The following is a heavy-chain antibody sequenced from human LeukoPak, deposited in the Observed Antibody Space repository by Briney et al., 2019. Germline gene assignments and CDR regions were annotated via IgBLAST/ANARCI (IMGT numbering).Heavy chain of an antibody. D-gene: IGHD1-26*01. V-gene: IGHV4-59*08. Sequence: PSETLSLTCTVSGGSISRYYWSCIRQPPGKGLEWIGYIYSTGSTNSNPSLKSRVTISVDTSKNHFSLKLTSVTAADTAVYYCARHESAVGALFYWGQGSLVTVSS. CDR2: IYSTGST. CDR1: GGSISRYY. J-gene: IGHJ4*02. CDR3: ARHESAVGALFY.